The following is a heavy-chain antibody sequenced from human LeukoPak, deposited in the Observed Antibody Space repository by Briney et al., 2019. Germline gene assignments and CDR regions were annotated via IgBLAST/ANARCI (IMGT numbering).Heavy chain of an antibody. D-gene: IGHD1-14*01. Sequence: RGGSPSLSCAASGFTFSSYWMHSLRHVPGKGLVWVARIKRGGSSITYADSGEGRFTISRDKAKNTLYMQMQSQRGQDRGVFYGARTNQADDYWGQGTLVTVSS. CDR2: IKRGGSSI. V-gene: IGHV3-74*01. CDR1: GFTFSSYW. J-gene: IGHJ4*02. CDR3: ARTNQADDY.